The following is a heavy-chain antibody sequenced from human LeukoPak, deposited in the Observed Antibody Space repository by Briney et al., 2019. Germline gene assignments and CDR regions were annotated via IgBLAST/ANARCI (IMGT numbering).Heavy chain of an antibody. Sequence: GASVKVSCTASGYTFTVYYMHWVRQAPGQGLEWMGRINPNSGGTNYAQKFQGRVTMTRDTSISTAYMELSRLRSDDTAVYYCAREPHYGTGYDYWGQGTLVTVSS. D-gene: IGHD4-17*01. CDR3: AREPHYGTGYDY. V-gene: IGHV1-2*06. CDR2: INPNSGGT. J-gene: IGHJ4*02. CDR1: GYTFTVYY.